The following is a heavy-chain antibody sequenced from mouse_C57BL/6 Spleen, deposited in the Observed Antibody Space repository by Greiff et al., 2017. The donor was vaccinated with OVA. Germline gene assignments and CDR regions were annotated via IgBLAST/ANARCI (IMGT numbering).Heavy chain of an antibody. J-gene: IGHJ1*03. Sequence: EVQLVESGPGLVKPSQSLSLTCSVTGYSITSGYYWNWIRQFPGNKLEWMGYISYDGSNNYNPSLKNRISITRDTSKNQFFLKLNSVTTEDTATYYCARGAADYGSSWDWYFDVWGTGTTVTVSS. CDR2: ISYDGSN. V-gene: IGHV3-6*01. D-gene: IGHD1-1*01. CDR3: ARGAADYGSSWDWYFDV. CDR1: GYSITSGYY.